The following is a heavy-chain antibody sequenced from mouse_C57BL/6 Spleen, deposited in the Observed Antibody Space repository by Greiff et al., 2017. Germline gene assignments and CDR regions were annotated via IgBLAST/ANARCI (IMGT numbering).Heavy chain of an antibody. CDR1: GYTFTSYW. CDR2: IHPNSGST. D-gene: IGHD1-1*01. J-gene: IGHJ2*01. Sequence: QVQLKQPGAELVKPGASVKLSCKASGYTFTSYWMHWVKQRPGQGLEWIGMIHPNSGSTNYNEKFKSKATLTVDKSSSTAYMQLSSLTSEDSAVYYCALITTVVATPSYWGQGTTLTVSS. V-gene: IGHV1-64*01. CDR3: ALITTVVATPSY.